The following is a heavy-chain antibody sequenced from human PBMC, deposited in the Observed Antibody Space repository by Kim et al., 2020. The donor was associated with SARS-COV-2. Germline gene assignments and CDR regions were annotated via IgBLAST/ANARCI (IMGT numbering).Heavy chain of an antibody. D-gene: IGHD2-15*01. CDR3: ARFGYCSGGSCSILYYYYGRDV. V-gene: IGHV1-69*13. CDR1: GGTFSSYA. CDR2: IIPIFGTA. J-gene: IGHJ6*01. Sequence: SVKVSCKASGGTFSSYAISWVRQAPGQGLEWMGGIIPIFGTANYAQKFQGRVTIIADESTSTAYMELSSLRSEDTAVYYCARFGYCSGGSCSILYYYYGRDVWGQGTTVTVSS.